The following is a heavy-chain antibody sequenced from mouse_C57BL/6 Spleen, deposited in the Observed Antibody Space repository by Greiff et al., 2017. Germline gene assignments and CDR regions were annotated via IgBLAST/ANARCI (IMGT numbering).Heavy chain of an antibody. D-gene: IGHD2-2*01. V-gene: IGHV1-55*01. CDR1: GYTFTSYW. CDR3: AMGATMVTTCLFDY. CDR2: IYPGSGST. J-gene: IGHJ2*01. Sequence: QVQLQQPGAELVKPGASVKMSCKASGYTFTSYWITWVKQRPGQGLEWIGDIYPGSGSTNYNEKFKSKATLTVDTSSSTAYMQLSSLTSEDSAVYYCAMGATMVTTCLFDYWGQGTTLTVSS.